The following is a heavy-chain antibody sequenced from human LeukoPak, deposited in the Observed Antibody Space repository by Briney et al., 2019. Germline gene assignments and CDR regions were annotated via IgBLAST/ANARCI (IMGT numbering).Heavy chain of an antibody. D-gene: IGHD2-15*01. CDR1: GFTFRSYA. CDR2: ITEGGDIT. V-gene: IGHV3-23*01. Sequence: GGSLRLSCAASGFTFRSYAMCWVRQAPGKGPEWVSGITEGGDITYYADSVQGRFIISRDNSKNTLSLQMNSLRVEDTATYYCAKYCSGVTCLGYWGQGTVVTVSS. J-gene: IGHJ4*02. CDR3: AKYCSGVTCLGY.